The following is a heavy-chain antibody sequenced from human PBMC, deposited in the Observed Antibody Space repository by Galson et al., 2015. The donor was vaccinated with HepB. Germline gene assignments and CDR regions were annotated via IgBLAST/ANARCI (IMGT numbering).Heavy chain of an antibody. CDR3: ARNVYCDTSGYYYKPGWIDP. CDR2: TYYGFKWYC. J-gene: IGHJ5*02. Sequence: CAISGDSVSSNSAAWNWIRQSPSRGLEWLGRTYYGFKWYCDYAVSVKSRITINPDISKNQFSLQLNSVTPEDTAVYYCARNVYCDTSGYYYKPGWIDPWGQGTLVTDSS. CDR1: GDSVSSNSAA. D-gene: IGHD3-22*01. V-gene: IGHV6-1*01.